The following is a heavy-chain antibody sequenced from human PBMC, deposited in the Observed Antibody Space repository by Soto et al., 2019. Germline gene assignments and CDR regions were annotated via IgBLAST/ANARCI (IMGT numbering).Heavy chain of an antibody. D-gene: IGHD1-26*01. CDR3: ARDRGGVGARVAFDI. CDR2: IYYAGNT. V-gene: IGHV4-59*01. CDR1: GGSINNYY. Sequence: PSETLSLTCTVSGGSINNYYWSWIRQPPGKGLEWIGYIYYAGNTNYNPSLKSRVTISVETSKTQLSLNLRSMTAAGTAVYYCARDRGGVGARVAFDIWGQGTMVTVS. J-gene: IGHJ3*02.